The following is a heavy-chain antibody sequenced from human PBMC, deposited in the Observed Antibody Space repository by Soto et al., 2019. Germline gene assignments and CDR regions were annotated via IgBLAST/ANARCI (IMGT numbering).Heavy chain of an antibody. D-gene: IGHD3-10*01. J-gene: IGHJ4*02. Sequence: GGSLRLSCAASGFTFSSYAMSWVRQAPGKGLEWVSAISGSGGSTYYADSVKGRFTISRDNSKNTLYLQMNSLRAEDTAVYYCAKDLHGSGSYYNLDYWGQGTLVTVSS. CDR3: AKDLHGSGSYYNLDY. V-gene: IGHV3-23*01. CDR2: ISGSGGST. CDR1: GFTFSSYA.